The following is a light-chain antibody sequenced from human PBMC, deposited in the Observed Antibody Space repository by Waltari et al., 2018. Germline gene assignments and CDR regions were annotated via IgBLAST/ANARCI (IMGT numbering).Light chain of an antibody. CDR2: GAS. J-gene: IGKJ1*01. CDR1: QSVGRY. Sequence: EIVLTPAPGTLSLSPGERAPLSCRASQSVGRYLAWYQQKPGQAPRPLIYGASTRATGIPDRFSGSGSGTDFSLIISRLEPEDFAVYFCQKYEALPATFGQGTKVEIK. CDR3: QKYEALPAT. V-gene: IGKV3-20*01.